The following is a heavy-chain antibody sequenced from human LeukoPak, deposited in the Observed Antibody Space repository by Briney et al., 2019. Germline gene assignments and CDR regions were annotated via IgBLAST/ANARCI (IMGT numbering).Heavy chain of an antibody. CDR2: FSGSGGST. D-gene: IGHD2-21*02. CDR1: GFTFGDYA. Sequence: PGGSLRLSCKGSGFTFGDYAVSWVRQAPGKGLEWVSTFSGSGGSTYYADSVKGRFTISRDNSKNTLYLQMNSLRAEDTAVYYCAKIGGDYWFDPWGQGTLVTVSS. V-gene: IGHV3-23*01. CDR3: AKIGGDYWFDP. J-gene: IGHJ5*02.